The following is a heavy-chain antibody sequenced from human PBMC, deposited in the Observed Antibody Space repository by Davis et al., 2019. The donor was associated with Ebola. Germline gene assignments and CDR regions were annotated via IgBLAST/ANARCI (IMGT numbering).Heavy chain of an antibody. CDR3: ARPPDGDLAFDI. J-gene: IGHJ3*02. Sequence: GESLKISCKGSGYSFTSYWIARVRQMPGKGLEWMGSIYPGDSDTRYSPSFQGQVTISADKSTSTAYLQWSSLKASDTAMYYCARPPDGDLAFDIWGQGTMVTVSS. V-gene: IGHV5-51*01. CDR1: GYSFTSYW. D-gene: IGHD4-17*01. CDR2: IYPGDSDT.